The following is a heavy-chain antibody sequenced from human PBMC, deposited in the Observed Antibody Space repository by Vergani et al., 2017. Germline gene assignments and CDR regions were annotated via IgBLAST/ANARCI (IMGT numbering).Heavy chain of an antibody. J-gene: IGHJ6*02. Sequence: QVQLQESGPGLVKPSQTLSLTCTVSGGSISSGGYYWSWIRQHPGKGLEWIGYIYYSGSTYYNPSLKSRVTISVDTAKNQFSLKLSSVTAAETAVYYCARDLLGGWNYYYYGMDVWGQGTTVTVSS. CDR2: IYYSGST. CDR1: GGSISSGGYY. D-gene: IGHD2-15*01. V-gene: IGHV4-31*03. CDR3: ARDLLGGWNYYYYGMDV.